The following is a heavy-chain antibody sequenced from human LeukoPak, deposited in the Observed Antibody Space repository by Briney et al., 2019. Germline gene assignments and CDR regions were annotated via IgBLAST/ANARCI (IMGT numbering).Heavy chain of an antibody. CDR2: IYYSGST. V-gene: IGHV4-59*08. CDR3: ARAFSGYYLDY. Sequence: SETLSLTCTVSGGSISSYYWSWVRQPPGPGLGWIEYIYYSGSTNYTPSLKSRVTISVDTSKNQFSLKLSSVTAADTAVYYCARAFSGYYLDYWGQGTLVTVSS. J-gene: IGHJ4*02. CDR1: GGSISSYY. D-gene: IGHD3-22*01.